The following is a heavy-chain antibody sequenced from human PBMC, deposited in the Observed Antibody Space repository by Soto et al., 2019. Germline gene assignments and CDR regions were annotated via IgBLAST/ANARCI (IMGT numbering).Heavy chain of an antibody. Sequence: QVQLQESGPGLVKPSQTLSLTCTVSGGSISSGGYYWSWIRQHPGKGLEWIGYIYYSGSTYYNPSLKSRVTISVDTSKNQFSLKLSSVTAADTAVYYCASKHPDYGDSHWYFDLWGRGTLVTVSS. D-gene: IGHD4-17*01. CDR1: GGSISSGGYY. V-gene: IGHV4-31*03. CDR2: IYYSGST. J-gene: IGHJ2*01. CDR3: ASKHPDYGDSHWYFDL.